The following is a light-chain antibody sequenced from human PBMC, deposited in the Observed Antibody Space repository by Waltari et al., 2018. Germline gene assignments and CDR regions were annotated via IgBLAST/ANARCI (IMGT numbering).Light chain of an antibody. CDR1: KSIGRS. V-gene: IGKV3-15*01. CDR2: RAS. Sequence: TVVTQSPATLSMSPGERATLTCRTSKSIGRSLAWYPQRPGQAPRLLIYRASTRATGIPDRFSGSGSETEFTLTISSLQSEDIAVYYCQQYNNWPPGTFGQGTKVEI. CDR3: QQYNNWPPGT. J-gene: IGKJ1*01.